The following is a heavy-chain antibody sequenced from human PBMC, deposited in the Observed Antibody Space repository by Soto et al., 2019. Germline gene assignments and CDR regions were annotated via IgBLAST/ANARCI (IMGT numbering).Heavy chain of an antibody. CDR1: GFTFSSYG. CDR2: IWYDGSNK. V-gene: IGHV3-33*01. J-gene: IGHJ4*02. Sequence: GGSLRLSCAASGFTFSSYGMHWVRQAPGKGLEWVAVIWYDGSNKYYADSVKGRFPISRDNSKNTLYLQMNSLRAEDTAVYYCARDRAYYYGSGSYYLIGNFDYWGQGTLVTVSS. D-gene: IGHD3-10*01. CDR3: ARDRAYYYGSGSYYLIGNFDY.